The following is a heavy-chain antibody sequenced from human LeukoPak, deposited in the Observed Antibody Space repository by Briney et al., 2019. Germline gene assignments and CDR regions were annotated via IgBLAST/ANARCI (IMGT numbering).Heavy chain of an antibody. J-gene: IGHJ4*02. D-gene: IGHD6-13*01. Sequence: GASVKVSCNASGYTFTGYYMHGVRQAPGQGLEWMGWINPNSGGTNYAQKFQGRVTMTRDTSISAAYMELSRLRSDDTAVYYCARGIISSSWYNYWGQGTLVTVSS. CDR2: INPNSGGT. CDR3: ARGIISSSWYNY. V-gene: IGHV1-2*02. CDR1: GYTFTGYY.